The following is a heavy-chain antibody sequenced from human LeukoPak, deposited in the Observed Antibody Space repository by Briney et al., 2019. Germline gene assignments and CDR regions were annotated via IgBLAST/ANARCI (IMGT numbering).Heavy chain of an antibody. J-gene: IGHJ3*02. CDR1: AVSVSDARYY. D-gene: IGHD2-2*01. CDR2: KYYSGSA. Sequence: SQTLSLTCNVSAVSVSDARYYSTWLRQHPGKGLELIGYKYYSGSAKYNPSLKSRLTISIDTSKNQFALQLSSVTAADTATYYCATPYCSSISCLDVFNMWGQGTRVTVSS. CDR3: ATPYCSSISCLDVFNM. V-gene: IGHV4-31*03.